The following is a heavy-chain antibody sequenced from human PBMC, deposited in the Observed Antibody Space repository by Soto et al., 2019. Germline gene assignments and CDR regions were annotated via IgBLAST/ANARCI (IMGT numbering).Heavy chain of an antibody. D-gene: IGHD3-3*01. CDR2: ISGSGGST. V-gene: IGHV3-23*01. J-gene: IGHJ6*02. CDR3: AKDPTGPYDFWSGYTPWGMDG. Sequence: PGGSLRLSCAASGFTFSSYAMSWVRQAPGKGLEWVSAISGSGGSTYYADSVKGRFTISRDNSKNTPYLQMNSLRAEDTAVYYCAKDPTGPYDFWSGYTPWGMDGWGQGTTVTVSS. CDR1: GFTFSSYA.